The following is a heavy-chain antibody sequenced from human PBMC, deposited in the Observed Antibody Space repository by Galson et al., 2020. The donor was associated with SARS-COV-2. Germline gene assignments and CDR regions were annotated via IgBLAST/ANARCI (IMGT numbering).Heavy chain of an antibody. J-gene: IGHJ5*02. Sequence: GESLKISCAASGFIFSDAHMTWNRQAPGKGLEWNSYIKNGGDTIYYADSVKGRFTMSRDNANNLLYLQMNSLRVEDTAMYYCARESWGSLDPWGQGTLVTVST. V-gene: IGHV3-11*01. CDR2: IKNGGDTI. D-gene: IGHD3-16*01. CDR1: GFIFSDAH. CDR3: ARESWGSLDP.